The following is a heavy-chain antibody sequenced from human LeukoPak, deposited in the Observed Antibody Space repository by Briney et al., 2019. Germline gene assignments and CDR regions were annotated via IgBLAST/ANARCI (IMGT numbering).Heavy chain of an antibody. CDR2: INSDGSST. CDR3: ARARRDCSGGSCYPDYNWFDP. D-gene: IGHD2-15*01. Sequence: PGGSLRLSCAASGFTFSSYWMHWVRQAPGKGLVGVSRINSDGSSTNYADSVKGRFTISRDNAKNTLFLQMNSLRVDDTAAYYCARARRDCSGGSCYPDYNWFDPWGQGTLVTVSS. V-gene: IGHV3-74*01. J-gene: IGHJ5*02. CDR1: GFTFSSYW.